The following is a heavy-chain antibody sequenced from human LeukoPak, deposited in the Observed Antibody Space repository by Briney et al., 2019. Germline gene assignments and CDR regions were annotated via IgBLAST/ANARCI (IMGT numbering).Heavy chain of an antibody. V-gene: IGHV1-8*01. CDR2: MNPNSGIT. J-gene: IGHJ4*02. Sequence: GASVTVSCKASGYTFTSYDIYWVRQATGQGLEWVGWMNPNSGITGYAQKFQGRVTMTRNTSISTAYMELSSLRSEDTAVYYCARNFGGNNYELGIGYWGQGTLVTVSS. CDR1: GYTFTSYD. CDR3: ARNFGGNNYELGIGY. D-gene: IGHD3-16*01.